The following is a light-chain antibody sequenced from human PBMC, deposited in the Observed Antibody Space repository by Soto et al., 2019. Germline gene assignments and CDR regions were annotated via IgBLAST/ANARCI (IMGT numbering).Light chain of an antibody. J-gene: IGKJ2*01. CDR3: QQYTGYAVT. V-gene: IGKV1-5*01. Sequence: DIQMTQSPSTLSASVGDRVIITCRASQSITSRLAWYQQKPGKAPKLLIYDASNLETGVPSRFSGRGSGTEFTLTISSLQPDDFAAYHCQQYTGYAVTFGQGTKVEIK. CDR1: QSITSR. CDR2: DAS.